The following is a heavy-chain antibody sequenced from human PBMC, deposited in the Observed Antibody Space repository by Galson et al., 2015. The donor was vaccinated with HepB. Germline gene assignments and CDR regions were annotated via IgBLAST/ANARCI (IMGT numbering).Heavy chain of an antibody. CDR2: INAGNGNT. V-gene: IGHV1-3*01. J-gene: IGHJ3*02. CDR3: AREQGAAAGWGAFDI. CDR1: GYTFTSYA. D-gene: IGHD6-13*01. Sequence: SVKVSCKASGYTFTSYAMHWVRQAPGQRLEWMGWINAGNGNTKYSQKFQGRVTITRDTSASTAYMELSSLRSEDTAVYYCAREQGAAAGWGAFDIWGQGTMVTVSS.